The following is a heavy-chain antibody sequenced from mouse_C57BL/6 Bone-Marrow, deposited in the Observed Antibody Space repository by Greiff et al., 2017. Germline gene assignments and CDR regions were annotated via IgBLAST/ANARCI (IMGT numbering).Heavy chain of an antibody. Sequence: EVQRVESEGGLVQPGSSMKLSCTASGFTFSDYYMAWVRQVPEKGLEWVANINYDGSSTYYRDSLKSRFIISRDNAKNILYLQMSSLKSEDTATYDCARDNYYAAFDDWGQGTTLTVSS. D-gene: IGHD1-1*01. J-gene: IGHJ2*01. CDR3: ARDNYYAAFDD. CDR1: GFTFSDYY. V-gene: IGHV5-16*01. CDR2: INYDGSST.